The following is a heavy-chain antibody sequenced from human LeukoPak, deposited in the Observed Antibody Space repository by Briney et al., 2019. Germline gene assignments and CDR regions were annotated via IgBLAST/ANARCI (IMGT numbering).Heavy chain of an antibody. CDR1: GYTFTSYD. J-gene: IGHJ6*03. Sequence: SVKVSCKASGYTFTSYDINGVRQATGQGLEWMGWMNPNSGNTGYAQKFQGRVTLTRNTSISTAYMELSSLRSEDTAVYYCARGRLYCSGGSCYYMDVWGKGTTVTVSS. CDR2: MNPNSGNT. CDR3: ARGRLYCSGGSCYYMDV. V-gene: IGHV1-8*01. D-gene: IGHD2-15*01.